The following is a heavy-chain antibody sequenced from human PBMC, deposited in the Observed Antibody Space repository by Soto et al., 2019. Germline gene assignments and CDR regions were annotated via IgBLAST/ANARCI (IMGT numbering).Heavy chain of an antibody. CDR3: ARGGWSVDP. V-gene: IGHV4-59*01. Sequence: QVLLQESGPGLVKPSETLSLTCTVSGASMSPSYGSWIRQPPGQGLEWIGYIYYSGNTNYNPSLKSRVTMSVDTSKNQFSLMLTSVTAADTAVYYCARGGWSVDPWGQGTLVTVSS. CDR1: GASMSPSY. CDR2: IYYSGNT. J-gene: IGHJ5*02. D-gene: IGHD6-19*01.